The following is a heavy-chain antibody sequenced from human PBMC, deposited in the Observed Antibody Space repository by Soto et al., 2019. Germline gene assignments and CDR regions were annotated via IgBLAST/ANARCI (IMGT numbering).Heavy chain of an antibody. CDR3: ARDRYIVLVTAGDAFDI. J-gene: IGHJ3*02. Sequence: VGSMRLCCAVCGFTFSSYGMHWVRQAPRKGLEWVAVISYDGSNKYYADSVKGRFTISRDNSKNTLYLQMNSLRAEDTAVYYCARDRYIVLVTAGDAFDIWGQGTMVTLS. D-gene: IGHD2-21*02. CDR2: ISYDGSNK. V-gene: IGHV3-30*03. CDR1: GFTFSSYG.